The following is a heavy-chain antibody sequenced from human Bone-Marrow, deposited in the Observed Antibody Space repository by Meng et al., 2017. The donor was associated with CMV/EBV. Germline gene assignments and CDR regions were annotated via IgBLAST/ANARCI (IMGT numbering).Heavy chain of an antibody. J-gene: IGHJ6*02. Sequence: GESLKISCAASGFTFSDYYMSWIRQAPGKGLEWVSYISSSGSTIYYADSVKGRFTISRDNAKNSLYLQMNSLRAEDTAVYYCARDPPYSSSWYYYYYGMDVWGQGTTVAVSS. D-gene: IGHD6-13*01. CDR2: ISSSGSTI. CDR3: ARDPPYSSSWYYYYYGMDV. CDR1: GFTFSDYY. V-gene: IGHV3-11*04.